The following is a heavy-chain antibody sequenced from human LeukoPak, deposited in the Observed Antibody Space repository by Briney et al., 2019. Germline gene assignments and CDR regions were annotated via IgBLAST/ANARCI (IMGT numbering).Heavy chain of an antibody. CDR3: ARAGRFLEWLLVDY. V-gene: IGHV4-30-2*01. CDR1: GGSISSGGYY. Sequence: SETLSLTCTVSGGSISSGGYYWSWIRQPPGKGLEWIGYIYHSGSTYYNPSLKSRVTISVDRSKNQFSLKLSSVTAADTAVYYCARAGRFLEWLLVDYWGQGTLVTVSS. CDR2: IYHSGST. D-gene: IGHD3-3*01. J-gene: IGHJ4*02.